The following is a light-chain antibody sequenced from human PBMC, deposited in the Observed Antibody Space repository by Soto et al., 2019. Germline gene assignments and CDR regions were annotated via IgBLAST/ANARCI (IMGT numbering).Light chain of an antibody. J-gene: IGKJ1*01. CDR2: GAS. V-gene: IGKV3D-15*01. CDR3: QQYNNWPRT. CDR1: QSVSKN. Sequence: EIVLTQSPGTLSLSPGERATLSCRASQSVSKNYLAWYQQTPGQAPRLLIYGASNRATGIPDRFSGSGSGTEFTLTLRSLQSQDFAVYSCQQYNNWPRTFGQGTKVDI.